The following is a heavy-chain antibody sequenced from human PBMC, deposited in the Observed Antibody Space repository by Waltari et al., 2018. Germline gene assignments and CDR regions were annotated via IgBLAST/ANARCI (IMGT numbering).Heavy chain of an antibody. CDR2: LYYSGST. V-gene: IGHV4-39*07. J-gene: IGHJ4*02. D-gene: IGHD6-19*01. CDR3: ARQYSSLVLRVGYYFDY. CDR1: GGSISSSSYY. Sequence: QLQLQESGPGLVKPSETLSLTCTVSGGSISSSSYYWGWIRQPPGKGLEWIGSLYYSGSTYYNPSLKSRVTISVDTSKNQFSLKLSSVTAADTAVYYCARQYSSLVLRVGYYFDYWGQGTLVTVSS.